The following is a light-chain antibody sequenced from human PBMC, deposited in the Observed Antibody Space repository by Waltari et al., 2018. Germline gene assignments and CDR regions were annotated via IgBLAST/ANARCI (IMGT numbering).Light chain of an antibody. CDR1: QSISNY. Sequence: DIQMTQSPSSLSASVGDRVTITCRASQSISNYLNWYQQIPGKAPRLLIYSASSLQSGVPSRFSGSGSGTHFTLTINSLQPEDFATYSCHQSYTTPWTFGQGTKVEIK. V-gene: IGKV1-39*01. J-gene: IGKJ1*01. CDR2: SAS. CDR3: HQSYTTPWT.